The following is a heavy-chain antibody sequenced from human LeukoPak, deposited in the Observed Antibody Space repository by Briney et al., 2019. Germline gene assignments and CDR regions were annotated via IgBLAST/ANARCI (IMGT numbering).Heavy chain of an antibody. V-gene: IGHV3-23*01. CDR3: AKDRPGEAWFDY. CDR1: GFTFSGHA. CDR2: ISTSGGST. D-gene: IGHD7-27*01. J-gene: IGHJ4*02. Sequence: PGGSLRLSCAASGFTFSGHAMSWVRQAPGKGLEWVSGISTSGGSTYYGNSVKGRFAISRDNSKNMVYLQMNSLRAEDTAVYYCAKDRPGEAWFDYGGQGTLVTVSS.